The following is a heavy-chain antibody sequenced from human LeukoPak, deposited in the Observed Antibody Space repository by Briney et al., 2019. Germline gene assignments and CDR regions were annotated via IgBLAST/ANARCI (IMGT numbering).Heavy chain of an antibody. D-gene: IGHD3-22*01. J-gene: IGHJ4*02. V-gene: IGHV3-33*01. CDR1: GFTFSSYG. CDR2: IWYDGSNK. CDR3: ARGDSSGYYITPFDY. Sequence: PGRSLRLSXAASGFTFSSYGMHWVRQAPGKGLEWVAVIWYDGSNKYYADSVKGRFTISRDNSKNTLYLQMSSLRSEDTAVYYCARGDSSGYYITPFDYWGQGTLVTVSS.